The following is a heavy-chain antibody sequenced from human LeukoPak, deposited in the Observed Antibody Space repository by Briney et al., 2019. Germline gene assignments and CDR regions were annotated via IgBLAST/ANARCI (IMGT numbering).Heavy chain of an antibody. CDR1: GGSISSGSYY. CDR3: ARSYGGNPSIYYYYGMDV. D-gene: IGHD4-23*01. CDR2: IYTSGST. V-gene: IGHV4-61*02. Sequence: PSQTLSLTCTVSGGSISSGSYYWSRIRQPAGKGLEWIGRIYTSGSTNYNPSLKSRVTISVDTSKNQFSLKLSSVTAADTAVYYCARSYGGNPSIYYYYGMDVWGQGTTVTVSS. J-gene: IGHJ6*02.